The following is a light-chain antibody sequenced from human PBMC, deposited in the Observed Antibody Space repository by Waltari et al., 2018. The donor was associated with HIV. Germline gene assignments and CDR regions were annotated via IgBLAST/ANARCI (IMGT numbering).Light chain of an antibody. CDR3: SSYTSTTTLEV. Sequence: QSALTQPASVSGSPGQSITISCTGTSSDVGGYSYVSWYQHPPGKAPKLMIFDVSNRPSGVSDRFSGSKSGNTASLTISGLQVEDEADYYCSSYTSTTTLEVFGGGTKLTVL. V-gene: IGLV2-14*03. CDR1: SSDVGGYSY. J-gene: IGLJ2*01. CDR2: DVS.